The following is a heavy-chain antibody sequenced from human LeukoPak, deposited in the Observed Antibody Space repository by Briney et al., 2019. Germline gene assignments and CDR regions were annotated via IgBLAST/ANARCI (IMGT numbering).Heavy chain of an antibody. J-gene: IGHJ4*02. CDR2: FYYSGST. D-gene: IGHD3-3*01. CDR1: GGSISSYY. V-gene: IGHV4-59*08. Sequence: SETLSLTCTVSGGSISSYYWSWIRQPPGKGLEWIGYFYYSGSTNYNPSLKSRVTISVDTSKNQFSLKLSSVTAADTAVYYCARHSYTTRELRFLEWLLPHYFDYWGQGTLVTVSS. CDR3: ARHSYTTRELRFLEWLLPHYFDY.